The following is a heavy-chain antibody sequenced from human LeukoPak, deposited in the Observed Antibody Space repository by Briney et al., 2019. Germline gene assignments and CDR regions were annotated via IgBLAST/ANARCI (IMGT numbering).Heavy chain of an antibody. J-gene: IGHJ4*02. Sequence: SETLSLTCTVSGGSISSGGYYWSWIRQHPGKGLEWIGYIYYSGSTYYNPSLKSRVTISVDTSKNQFSLNLSSVTAADTAVYYCAKRGGYETMAAFDYWGQGTLVTVSS. V-gene: IGHV4-31*03. CDR1: GGSISSGGYY. CDR3: AKRGGYETMAAFDY. D-gene: IGHD3-10*01. CDR2: IYYSGST.